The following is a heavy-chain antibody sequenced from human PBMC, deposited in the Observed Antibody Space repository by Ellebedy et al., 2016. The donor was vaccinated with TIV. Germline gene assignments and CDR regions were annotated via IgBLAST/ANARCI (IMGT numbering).Heavy chain of an antibody. CDR1: GFTFSNAW. D-gene: IGHD2/OR15-2a*01. J-gene: IGHJ4*02. Sequence: ETLSLTCAASGFTFSNAWMTWVRQAPGKGLEWVASIKEDGSEKNYVDSVKGRFTISRDNAKNSLYLQMNSLRVEDTAVYYCARNRASSDYWGQGTLVTVSS. V-gene: IGHV3-7*03. CDR2: IKEDGSEK. CDR3: ARNRASSDY.